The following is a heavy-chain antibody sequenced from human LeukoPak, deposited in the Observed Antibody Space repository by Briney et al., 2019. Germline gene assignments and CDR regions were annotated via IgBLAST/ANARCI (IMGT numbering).Heavy chain of an antibody. J-gene: IGHJ3*02. V-gene: IGHV3-33*06. CDR1: GFTFSSYG. CDR2: IWYDGSNK. D-gene: IGHD3-22*01. CDR3: AKYTLSCDSSGNDAFDI. Sequence: GGSLRLSCAPSGFTFSSYGMHRFRQAPGKGLEWVAVIWYDGSNKYYADSVKGRFTISRDNSKNTLYLQMNSLRAEDTALYYCAKYTLSCDSSGNDAFDIWGQGTMVTVSS.